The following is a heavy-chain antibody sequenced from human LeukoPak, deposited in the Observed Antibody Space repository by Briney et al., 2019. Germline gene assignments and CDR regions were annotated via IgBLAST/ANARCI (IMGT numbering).Heavy chain of an antibody. V-gene: IGHV4-34*01. CDR1: GGSFSGYY. CDR3: ARVPRVYATPRGSFDY. CDR2: INYSGST. J-gene: IGHJ4*02. Sequence: SETLSLTCAVYGGSFSGYYWSWIRQPPGKGLEWIGEINYSGSTNYNPSLKSRVAISVDTSKNQFSLKLSSVTAADTAVYYCARVPRVYATPRGSFDYWGQGTLVTVCS. D-gene: IGHD2-8*01.